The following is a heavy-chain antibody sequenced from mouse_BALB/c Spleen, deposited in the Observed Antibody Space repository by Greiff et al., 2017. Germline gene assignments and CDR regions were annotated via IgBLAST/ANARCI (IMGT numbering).Heavy chain of an antibody. J-gene: IGHJ1*01. CDR2: ISSGGSYT. D-gene: IGHD2-14*01. V-gene: IGHV5-6*01. CDR3: ARQGYDRYFDV. CDR1: GFTFSSYG. Sequence: DVHLVESGGDLVKPGGSLKLSCAASGFTFSSYGMSWVRQTPDKRLEWVATISSGGSYTYYPDSVKGRFTISRDNAKNTLYLQMSSLKSEDTAMYYCARQGYDRYFDVWGAGTTVTVSS.